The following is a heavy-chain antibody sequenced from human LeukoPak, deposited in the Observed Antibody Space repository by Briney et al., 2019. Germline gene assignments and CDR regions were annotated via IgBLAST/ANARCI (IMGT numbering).Heavy chain of an antibody. V-gene: IGHV3-33*06. Sequence: PEGSLRLSCAASGFTFSTYGMHWVRQAPGKGLEWVAVIWHDGSNEHYADSVRGRFTISRDNPKNTLYLQINSLRAEDTAVYYCAKDRQQLVYYMDVWGKGTTVTVSS. CDR3: AKDRQQLVYYMDV. D-gene: IGHD6-13*01. CDR1: GFTFSTYG. CDR2: IWHDGSNE. J-gene: IGHJ6*03.